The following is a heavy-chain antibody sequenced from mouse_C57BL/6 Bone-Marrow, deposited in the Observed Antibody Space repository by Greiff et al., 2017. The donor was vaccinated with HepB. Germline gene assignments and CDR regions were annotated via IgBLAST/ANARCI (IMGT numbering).Heavy chain of an antibody. Sequence: QVHVKQSGAELVKPGASVKMSCKASGYTFTSYWITWVKQRPGQGLEWIGDIYPGSGSTNYNEKFKSKATLTVDTSSSTAYMQLSSLTSEDSAVYYCARKTGTAFAYWGQGTLVTVSA. CDR2: IYPGSGST. CDR1: GYTFTSYW. J-gene: IGHJ3*01. D-gene: IGHD4-1*01. CDR3: ARKTGTAFAY. V-gene: IGHV1-55*01.